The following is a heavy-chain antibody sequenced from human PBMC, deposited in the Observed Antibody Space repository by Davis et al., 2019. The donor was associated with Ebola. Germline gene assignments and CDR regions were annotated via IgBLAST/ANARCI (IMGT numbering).Heavy chain of an antibody. Sequence: SVTVSCKASGYTFTSYGISWLRQAPGQRLEWMGWINAGRGYTRYLQKLQGRITITRDTYATKVYVEVRRLSSEDTAVYYCATPDGDTSAGGFDVWGQGTMVIVSS. J-gene: IGHJ3*01. D-gene: IGHD3-10*01. V-gene: IGHV1-18*01. CDR3: ATPDGDTSAGGFDV. CDR1: GYTFTSYG. CDR2: INAGRGYT.